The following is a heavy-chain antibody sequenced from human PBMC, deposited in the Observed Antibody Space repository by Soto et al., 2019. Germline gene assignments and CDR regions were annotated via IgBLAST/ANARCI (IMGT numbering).Heavy chain of an antibody. V-gene: IGHV4-30-2*01. J-gene: IGHJ4*02. D-gene: IGHD3-10*01. CDR1: GGSISSGDYS. CDR3: ARVRREFDTSGAVDY. CDR2: IYFGWST. Sequence: SETLSLTCAVSGGSISSGDYSWNWIRQPPGKGVEWIGYIYFGWSTYYNPSLQSRVTMSVDRSRNQFSLKLNSVTAADTAVYYCARVRREFDTSGAVDYWGQGTLVTVSS.